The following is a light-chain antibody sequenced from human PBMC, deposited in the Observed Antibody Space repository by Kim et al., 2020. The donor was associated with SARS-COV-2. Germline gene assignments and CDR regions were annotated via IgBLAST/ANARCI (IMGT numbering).Light chain of an antibody. CDR2: DVS. V-gene: IGLV2-11*01. J-gene: IGLJ3*02. CDR3: CSYAGTYTWV. Sequence: GQSVTISCTGAGSDFGGYDYVSWYQQNPGKAPKLMIYDVSKRPSGVPDRFSGSKSGNTASLTISGLQAEDEADYYCCSYAGTYTWVFGGGTQLTVL. CDR1: GSDFGGYDY.